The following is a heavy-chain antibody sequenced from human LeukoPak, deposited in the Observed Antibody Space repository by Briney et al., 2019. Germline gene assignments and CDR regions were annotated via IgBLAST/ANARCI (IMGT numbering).Heavy chain of an antibody. CDR1: GGTISSSSYY. CDR3: ARLSYITIFGVVTHYWYFDL. Sequence: PSETLSLTCTVSGGTISSSSYYWGWLRQPPGKGLEWIGNIYYAGSTYYNPSLKSRVTISVDTSKNQFSLKMSSVTAADTAVYYCARLSYITIFGVVTHYWYFDLWGRGTLVTDSS. D-gene: IGHD3-3*01. J-gene: IGHJ2*01. V-gene: IGHV4-39*01. CDR2: IYYAGST.